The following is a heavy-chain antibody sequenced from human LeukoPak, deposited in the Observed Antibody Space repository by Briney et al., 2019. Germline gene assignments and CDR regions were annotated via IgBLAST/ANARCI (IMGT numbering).Heavy chain of an antibody. CDR1: GYTFTGYY. CDR3: ARDHSSYCSSTSCYPDYFDY. D-gene: IGHD2-2*01. J-gene: IGHJ4*02. V-gene: IGHV1-2*02. Sequence: ASVKVSCKASGYTFTGYYMHWVRQAPGQGLEWMGWINPNSGGTNYAQKFQGRVTMTRDTSISTAYMELSRLRSDDTAVYYCARDHSSYCSSTSCYPDYFDYWGQGTLVTVSS. CDR2: INPNSGGT.